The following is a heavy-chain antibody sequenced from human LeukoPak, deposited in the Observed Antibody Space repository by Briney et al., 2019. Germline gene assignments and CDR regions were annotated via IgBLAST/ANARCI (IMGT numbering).Heavy chain of an antibody. CDR3: ARGGTTVVTRFGY. J-gene: IGHJ4*02. Sequence: SETLSLTCTVSGGSISTYYWNWIRQPPGKGLEWIGYIYYSGSAKYNPSLKSRVTISVDTSKNQFSLKLSSVTAADTAVYYCARGGTTVVTRFGYWGQGTLVTVSS. CDR1: GGSISTYY. D-gene: IGHD4-23*01. CDR2: IYYSGSA. V-gene: IGHV4-59*01.